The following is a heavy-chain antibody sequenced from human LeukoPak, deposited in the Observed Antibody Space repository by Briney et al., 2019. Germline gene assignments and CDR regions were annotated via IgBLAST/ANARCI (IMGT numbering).Heavy chain of an antibody. CDR1: GIIFSDAW. CDR3: AKEGPADY. V-gene: IGHV3-15*07. Sequence: GGSLRLSCAVSGIIFSDAWMNWVRQAPGKGPEWVGRIKSKVDGGTIDYAAPVKGRFTISRDDSKNTLYLQMNSLRAEDTAVYYCAKEGPADYWGQGTLVTVSS. CDR2: IKSKVDGGTI. J-gene: IGHJ4*02.